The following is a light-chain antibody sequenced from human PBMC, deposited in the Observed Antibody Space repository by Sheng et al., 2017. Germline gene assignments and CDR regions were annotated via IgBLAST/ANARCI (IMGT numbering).Light chain of an antibody. CDR2: GAS. CDR1: QSVSSN. Sequence: EIMMTQSPATLSVSPGERATLSCRASQSVSSNLAWYQHKPGQAPRLLIYGASTRATGIPVRFSGSGSGTEFTLTVSSLQSEDFAVYYCHQYNDWPRTFG. CDR3: HQYNDWPRT. V-gene: IGKV3-15*01. J-gene: IGKJ1*01.